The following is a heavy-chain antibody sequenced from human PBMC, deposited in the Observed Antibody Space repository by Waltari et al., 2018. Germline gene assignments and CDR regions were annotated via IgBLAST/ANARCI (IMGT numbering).Heavy chain of an antibody. CDR2: IWYDGSKK. D-gene: IGHD3-22*01. J-gene: IGHJ4*02. CDR1: GFTFSSYG. Sequence: QVQLVESGGGVVQPGRSLRLSCAASGFTFSSYGMHWVRQAPGKGLEWVAVIWYDGSKKYYADSVKGRFTISRDNSKNTLYLQMNSLRAEDTAVYYCAKPRGLYYYDSSGYDYWGQGTLVTVSS. CDR3: AKPRGLYYYDSSGYDY. V-gene: IGHV3-33*06.